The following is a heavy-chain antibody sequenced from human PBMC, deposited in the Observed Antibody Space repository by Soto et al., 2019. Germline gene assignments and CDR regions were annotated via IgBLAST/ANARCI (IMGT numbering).Heavy chain of an antibody. D-gene: IGHD1-26*01. CDR2: IYSGGST. J-gene: IGHJ5*01. Sequence: PGGSLRLSCAASGFTVSTKYMSWVRQAPGKGLEWVSVIYSGGSTFYADSVRGRFTISRDNSKNTVNLQMNSLRAEDTAVYYCARAPWETDSWGQGAVLPISS. CDR3: ARAPWETDS. CDR1: GFTVSTKY. V-gene: IGHV3-66*01.